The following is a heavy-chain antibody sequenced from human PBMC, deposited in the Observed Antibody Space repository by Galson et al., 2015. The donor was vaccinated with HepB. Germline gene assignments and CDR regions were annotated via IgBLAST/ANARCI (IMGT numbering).Heavy chain of an antibody. J-gene: IGHJ4*02. Sequence: SVKVSCKASGYTFTSYGISWVRQAPGQGLEWMGWISAYNGNTNYAQKLQGGVTMTTDTSTSTAYMELRSLRSDDTAVYYCARDRPVLRYFDWLPTDRWGQGTLVTVSS. CDR2: ISAYNGNT. D-gene: IGHD3-9*01. CDR1: GYTFTSYG. CDR3: ARDRPVLRYFDWLPTDR. V-gene: IGHV1-18*04.